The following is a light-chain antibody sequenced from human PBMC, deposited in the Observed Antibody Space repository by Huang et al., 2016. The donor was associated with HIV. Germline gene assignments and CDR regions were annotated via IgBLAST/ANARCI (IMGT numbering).Light chain of an antibody. Sequence: EIMMTQSPVTLSVSPGGRATLSCRASPSVSSDLAWYQQRPGQAPRLLIYDASTRATDIPARFSGSGSGTEVTITISSLRSEDFAVYYCLQYNNWPPWTFGQGTRVEIK. CDR3: LQYNNWPPWT. CDR2: DAS. V-gene: IGKV3-15*01. J-gene: IGKJ1*01. CDR1: PSVSSD.